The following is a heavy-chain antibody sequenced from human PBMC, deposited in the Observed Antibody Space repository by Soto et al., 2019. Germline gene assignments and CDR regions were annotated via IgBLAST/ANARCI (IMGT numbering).Heavy chain of an antibody. CDR2: IYYSGST. V-gene: IGHV4-61*01. CDR1: GGSVSSGSYY. CDR3: ARDRSSGCYRKYYSYYGMDA. Sequence: SETLSLTCTVSGGSVSSGSYYWSWIRQPPGKGLEWIGYIYYSGSTNYNPSLKSRVTISVDTSKNQFSLKLSSVTAADTAVYYCARDRSSGCYRKYYSYYGMDAWGQGTTVTVSS. D-gene: IGHD6-25*01. J-gene: IGHJ6*02.